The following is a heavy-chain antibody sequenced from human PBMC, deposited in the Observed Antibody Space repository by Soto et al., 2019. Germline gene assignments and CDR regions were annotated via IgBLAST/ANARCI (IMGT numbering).Heavy chain of an antibody. D-gene: IGHD5-18*01. CDR2: IYYSGST. CDR1: GGSISSYY. CDR3: ARSSGDTAMVSY. V-gene: IGHV4-59*01. J-gene: IGHJ4*02. Sequence: PSETLSLTCTVSGGSISSYYWSWIRQPPGKGLEWIGYIYYSGSTNYNPSLKSRVTISVDTSKNQFSLKLSSVTAADTAVYYCARSSGDTAMVSYWGQGTLVTVS.